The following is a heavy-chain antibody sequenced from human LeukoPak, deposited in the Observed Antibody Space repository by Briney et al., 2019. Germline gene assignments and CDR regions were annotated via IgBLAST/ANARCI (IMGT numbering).Heavy chain of an antibody. CDR1: GGTFSSYA. CDR3: ANDFWSGNDYYYMDV. J-gene: IGHJ6*03. V-gene: IGHV1-69*13. Sequence: SVKVSCKASGGTFSSYAISWVRQAPGQGLEWMGGIIPIFGTANYARKFQGRVTITADESTSTAYMELSSLRSEDTAVYYCANDFWSGNDYYYMDVWGKGTTVTVSS. D-gene: IGHD3-3*01. CDR2: IIPIFGTA.